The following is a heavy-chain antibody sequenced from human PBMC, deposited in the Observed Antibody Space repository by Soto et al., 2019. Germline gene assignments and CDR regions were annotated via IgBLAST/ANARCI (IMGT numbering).Heavy chain of an antibody. CDR3: ARGRYESFYDYIWGSYRLGAFDI. CDR1: GYTFTSYD. CDR2: MNPNSGNT. Sequence: ASVKVSCKASGYTFTSYDINWVRQATGQGLEWMGWMNPNSGNTGYAQKFRGRVTMTRNTSISTAYMELSSLRSEDTAVYYCARGRYESFYDYIWGSYRLGAFDIWGQGTMVTVSS. V-gene: IGHV1-8*01. D-gene: IGHD3-16*02. J-gene: IGHJ3*02.